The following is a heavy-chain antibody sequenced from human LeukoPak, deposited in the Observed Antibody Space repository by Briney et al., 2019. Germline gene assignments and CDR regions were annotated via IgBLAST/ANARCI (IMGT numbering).Heavy chain of an antibody. CDR2: IKQDGSEK. D-gene: IGHD3-10*01. V-gene: IGHV3-7*03. CDR1: GFTFSSYW. Sequence: GGSLRLSCAASGFTFSSYWMSWVRQAPGKGLEWVANIKQDGSEKYYVDSVKGRFTISRDNAKNSLYLQMNSLRAEDTAVYYCARDRGDDTVSYFDHWGQGTLVTVSS. CDR3: ARDRGDDTVSYFDH. J-gene: IGHJ4*02.